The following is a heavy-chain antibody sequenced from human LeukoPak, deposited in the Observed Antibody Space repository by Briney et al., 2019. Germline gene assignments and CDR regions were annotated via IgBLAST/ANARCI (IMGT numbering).Heavy chain of an antibody. CDR3: ARDRGGQWLVDY. D-gene: IGHD6-19*01. V-gene: IGHV4-39*07. Sequence: PSETLSLTCTVSGGSISSSSYYWGWIRQPPGKGLEWIGSIYYSGSTYYNPSLKSRVTISVDTSKNQFSLKLSSVTAADTAVYYCARDRGGQWLVDYWGQGTLVTVSS. CDR1: GGSISSSSYY. J-gene: IGHJ4*02. CDR2: IYYSGST.